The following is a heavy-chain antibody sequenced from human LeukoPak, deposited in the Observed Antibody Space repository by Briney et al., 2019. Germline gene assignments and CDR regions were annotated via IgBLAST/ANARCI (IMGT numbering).Heavy chain of an antibody. Sequence: GGSLRLSCAASGFTFNNYALSWVRQAPGKGLEWVAVIWSDGSKKYYADSVKGRFTISRDNSKNTLYLQVDSLRAEDTAVYYCARDGSSHWELDYWGQGTLVTVSS. D-gene: IGHD2-15*01. CDR3: ARDGSSHWELDY. V-gene: IGHV3-33*08. CDR1: GFTFNNYA. J-gene: IGHJ4*02. CDR2: IWSDGSKK.